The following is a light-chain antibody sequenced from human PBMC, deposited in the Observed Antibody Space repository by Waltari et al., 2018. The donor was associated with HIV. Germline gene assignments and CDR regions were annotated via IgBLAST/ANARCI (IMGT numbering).Light chain of an antibody. Sequence: EIVMTQSPATLSVSPGERATLSCRASQSVGSKLAWYQQKPGQAPRLLIYGASTRATGIPARFSGSGSGIEFTLTISSLQSEDFAVYYCQQYNNWPPWTFGQGTKVEIK. CDR1: QSVGSK. CDR3: QQYNNWPPWT. J-gene: IGKJ1*01. CDR2: GAS. V-gene: IGKV3-15*01.